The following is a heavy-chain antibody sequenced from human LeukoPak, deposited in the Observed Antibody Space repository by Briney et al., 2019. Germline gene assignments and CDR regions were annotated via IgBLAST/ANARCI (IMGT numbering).Heavy chain of an antibody. CDR3: ARGQLWLQSFDY. D-gene: IGHD5-18*01. CDR1: GGSISSYY. Sequence: SETLSLTCTVSGGSISSYYWSWIRQPPGKGLEWIGYIYYSGSTNYNPSLKSRVTISVDTSKNQFSLKLSSVTAADTAVHYCARGQLWLQSFDYWGQGTLVTVSS. V-gene: IGHV4-59*01. J-gene: IGHJ4*02. CDR2: IYYSGST.